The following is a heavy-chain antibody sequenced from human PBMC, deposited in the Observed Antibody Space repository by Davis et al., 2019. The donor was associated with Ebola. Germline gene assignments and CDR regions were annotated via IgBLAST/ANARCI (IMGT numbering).Heavy chain of an antibody. Sequence: SETLSLTCAVYGGSFSAYSWTWIRQPPGKGLEWIGSISYSGSAYYNPSLKSRVTISVDTSKNQFSLKLSSVTAADTAVYYCARSPTPQLWFLFDFWGQGTLVTVSS. CDR3: ARSPTPQLWFLFDF. CDR1: GGSFSAYS. J-gene: IGHJ4*02. D-gene: IGHD5-18*01. CDR2: ISYSGSA. V-gene: IGHV4-34*01.